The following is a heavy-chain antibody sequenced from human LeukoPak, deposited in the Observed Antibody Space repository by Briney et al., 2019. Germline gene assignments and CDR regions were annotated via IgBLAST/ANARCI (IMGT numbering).Heavy chain of an antibody. D-gene: IGHD4-11*01. V-gene: IGHV4-4*07. CDR3: ARETDYSNPNCFDP. J-gene: IGHJ5*02. CDR2: INTSGST. Sequence: SETLSLTCTVSGGSISSYYWTWIRQPAGKGLEWIGRINTSGSTNYNPSLKSRVTMSVDTSKNQFSLKLSSVTAADTAVYYCARETDYSNPNCFDPWGQGTLVTVSS. CDR1: GGSISSYY.